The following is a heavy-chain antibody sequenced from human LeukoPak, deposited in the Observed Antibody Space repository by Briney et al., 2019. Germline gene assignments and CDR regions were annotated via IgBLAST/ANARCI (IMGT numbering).Heavy chain of an antibody. Sequence: PSETLSLTCTVSGGSISSGDYYWSWIRQPPGKGLEWIGYTYYSGSTYYNPSLKSRVTISVDTSKNQFSLKLSSVTAADTAVYYCARDRASPEYYYYGMDVWGQGTTVTVSS. V-gene: IGHV4-30-4*01. CDR3: ARDRASPEYYYYGMDV. D-gene: IGHD3-10*01. CDR1: GGSISSGDYY. CDR2: TYYSGST. J-gene: IGHJ6*02.